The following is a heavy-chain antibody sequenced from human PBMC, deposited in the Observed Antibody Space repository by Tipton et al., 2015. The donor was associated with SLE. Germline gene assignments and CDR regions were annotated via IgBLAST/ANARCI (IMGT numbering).Heavy chain of an antibody. V-gene: IGHV3-30*19. CDR2: ISYDGSNK. CDR1: GFSFSDYG. Sequence: RSLRLSCAASGFSFSDYGMHWVRQAPGKGLEWVALISYDGSNKYYADSVKGRFTISRDNSMNTLYLQMNSLRAEDTAVYYCARDPSVRGTYYFDYWGQGTLVTVSS. D-gene: IGHD6-19*01. J-gene: IGHJ4*02. CDR3: ARDPSVRGTYYFDY.